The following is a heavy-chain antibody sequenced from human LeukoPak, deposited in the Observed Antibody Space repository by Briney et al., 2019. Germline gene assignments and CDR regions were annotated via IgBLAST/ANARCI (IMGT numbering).Heavy chain of an antibody. D-gene: IGHD3-22*01. CDR1: GFTFSSYA. V-gene: IGHV3-23*01. J-gene: IGHJ4*02. CDR2: ISGSGGST. Sequence: GGSLRLSCAASGFTFSSYAMSWVRQAPGKGLEWVSAISGSGGSTYYAGSVKGRFTISRDNSKNTLYLQMNSLRAEDTAVYYCAKDYYDSSGYPLYYFDYWGQGTLVTVSS. CDR3: AKDYYDSSGYPLYYFDY.